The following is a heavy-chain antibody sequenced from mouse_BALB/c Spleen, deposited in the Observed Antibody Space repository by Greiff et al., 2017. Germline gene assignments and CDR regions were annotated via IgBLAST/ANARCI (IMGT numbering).Heavy chain of an antibody. CDR3: ARDQYYDYPFDY. J-gene: IGHJ2*01. D-gene: IGHD2-4*01. Sequence: VKLMESGPGLVAPSQSLSITCTVSGFSLTSYGVHWVRQPPGKGLEWLGVIWAGGSTNYNSALMSRLSISKDNSKSQVFLKMNSLQTDDTAMYYCARDQYYDYPFDYWGQGTTRTVSS. CDR1: GFSLTSYG. V-gene: IGHV2-9*02. CDR2: IWAGGST.